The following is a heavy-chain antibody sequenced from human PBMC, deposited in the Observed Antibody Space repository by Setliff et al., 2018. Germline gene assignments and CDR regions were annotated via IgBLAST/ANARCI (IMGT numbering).Heavy chain of an antibody. Sequence: ASVKVAFKAFRYTFNDYYIHSVRQTPGQGLEWMGRINPSSGGTDDAQNFLGRVNRTRDTAISTAYMELSRLTSDDTAVYYCARAAYTSSSLYYYMDVWGKGTTVTVSS. V-gene: IGHV1-2*06. CDR2: INPSSGGT. J-gene: IGHJ6*03. D-gene: IGHD6-6*01. CDR3: ARAAYTSSSLYYYMDV. CDR1: RYTFNDYY.